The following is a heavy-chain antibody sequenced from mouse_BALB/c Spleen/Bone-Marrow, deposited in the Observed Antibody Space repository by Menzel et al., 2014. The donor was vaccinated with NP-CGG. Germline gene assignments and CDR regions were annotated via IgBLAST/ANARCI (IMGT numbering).Heavy chain of an antibody. V-gene: IGHV1-87*01. J-gene: IGHJ3*01. CDR3: ARVDTATWFAA. CDR2: IYPGDGDT. Sequence: VKLMESGAELARPGASVKLSCKASGYTFTSYWMQWVKQRPGQGLEWIGAIYPGDGDTRYTQKFKGKATLTADKSCSTDYLHLSRKASEDSAVYDCARVDTATWFAAWGQGTLVTVSA. D-gene: IGHD1-2*01. CDR1: GYTFTSYW.